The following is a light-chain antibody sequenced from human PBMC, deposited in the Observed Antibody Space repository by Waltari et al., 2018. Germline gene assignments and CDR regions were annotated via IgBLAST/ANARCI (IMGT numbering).Light chain of an antibody. CDR2: GAS. J-gene: IGKJ3*01. CDR1: QSVNNY. V-gene: IGKV3-20*01. Sequence: EIVLTQSPGTLSLSPGERATLSCRASQSVNNYLAWFQQKPGQAPRLLIHGASSSATGIPDRIIGSGSGTDFTLTISGLEPQSFAVYYCQQYSSSPLTFGPGTKVDIK. CDR3: QQYSSSPLT.